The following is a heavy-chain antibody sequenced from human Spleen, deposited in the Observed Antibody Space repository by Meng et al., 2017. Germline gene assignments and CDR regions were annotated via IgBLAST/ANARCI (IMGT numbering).Heavy chain of an antibody. CDR3: ARDLYYDFWSGSGPFDY. CDR2: IDYSGST. J-gene: IGHJ4*02. Sequence: SETLSLTCTVSGYPISSGYYWTWIRQPPGKGLEWIGYIDYSGSTNYKPSLRSRVTIAADTSKNQFSLKLSSVTAADTAVYYCARDLYYDFWSGSGPFDYWGQGTLVTVSS. D-gene: IGHD3-3*01. CDR1: GYPISSGYY. V-gene: IGHV4-61*01.